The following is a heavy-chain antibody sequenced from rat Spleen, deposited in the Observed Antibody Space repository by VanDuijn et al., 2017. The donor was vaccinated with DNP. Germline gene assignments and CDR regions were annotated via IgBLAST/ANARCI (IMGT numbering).Heavy chain of an antibody. Sequence: EVQLVESGGGLVQPGRSLKLSCAASGFTFSTYGMAWVRQAPTKGLEWVASITNSGGSPYYRDSVKGRFIISRDNAYSTLYLQMDSLRSEDTATYYCTTGGNNPFPYWGQGTLVTVSS. D-gene: IGHD1-10*01. J-gene: IGHJ3*01. CDR3: TTGGNNPFPY. CDR2: ITNSGGSP. V-gene: IGHV5-20*01. CDR1: GFTFSTYG.